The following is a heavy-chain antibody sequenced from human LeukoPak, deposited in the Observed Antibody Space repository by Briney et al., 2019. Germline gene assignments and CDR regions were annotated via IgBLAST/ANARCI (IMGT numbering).Heavy chain of an antibody. J-gene: IGHJ3*02. D-gene: IGHD4-11*01. CDR3: ARQHDYSTHDAFDI. CDR1: GYTLTNYW. Sequence: GESLKISCKGSGYTLTNYWIGWVRQMPGKGLEWMGIIYPGDSDTKYSPSFQGQVTISADKSISTAYLQWSSLKASDTAMYYCARQHDYSTHDAFDIWGQGTMVTVSS. CDR2: IYPGDSDT. V-gene: IGHV5-51*01.